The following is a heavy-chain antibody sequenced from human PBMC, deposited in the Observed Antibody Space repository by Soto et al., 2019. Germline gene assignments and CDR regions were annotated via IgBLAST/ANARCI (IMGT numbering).Heavy chain of an antibody. V-gene: IGHV1-69*01. CDR1: GGIFSSYA. CDR2: IIPIFGTA. CDR3: ASLVLEMVRGAEYYFDY. D-gene: IGHD3-10*01. J-gene: IGHJ4*02. Sequence: QVQLVQSGAEVKKPGSSVKVSCKASGGIFSSYAISWVRQAPGQGLEWMGGIIPIFGTANYAQKFQGRVTITADESTSTAYMELSSLRSEDTAVYYCASLVLEMVRGAEYYFDYWGQGTLVTVSS.